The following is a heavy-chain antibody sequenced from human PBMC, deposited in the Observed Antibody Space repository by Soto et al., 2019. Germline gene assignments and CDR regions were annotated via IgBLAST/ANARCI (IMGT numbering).Heavy chain of an antibody. Sequence: QVQLQESGPGLVKPSQTLSLTCTVSGGSISSGGYYWSWIRRHPGRGLEWIGYIYNSGSTYYNPSLKSRVSISVDTSKNQFSLKLSSVTAADTAVYYCARVVGGSIGYYYYFDYWGQGTLVTVSS. V-gene: IGHV4-31*03. D-gene: IGHD3-22*01. CDR3: ARVVGGSIGYYYYFDY. J-gene: IGHJ4*02. CDR1: GGSISSGGYY. CDR2: IYNSGST.